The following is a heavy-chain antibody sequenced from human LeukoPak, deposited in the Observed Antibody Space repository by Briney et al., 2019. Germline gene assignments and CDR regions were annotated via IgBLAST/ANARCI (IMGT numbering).Heavy chain of an antibody. V-gene: IGHV4-34*01. CDR3: ARAIAAIDY. CDR1: GGSFSGYY. CDR2: INHSGST. Sequence: PSETLSLTCAVYGGSFSGYYGSWIRQPPGKGLGWIGEINHSGSTNYNPSLKSRVTISVDTSKNQFSLKLSSVTAADTAVYYCARAIAAIDYWGQGTLVTVSS. J-gene: IGHJ4*02. D-gene: IGHD6-13*01.